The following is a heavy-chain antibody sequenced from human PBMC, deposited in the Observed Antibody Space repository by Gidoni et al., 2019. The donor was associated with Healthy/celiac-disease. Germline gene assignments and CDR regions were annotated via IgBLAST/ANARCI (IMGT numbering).Heavy chain of an antibody. CDR3: AKDIIGYCSGGSCYWGMDV. V-gene: IGHV3-9*01. Sequence: EVQLVESGGGLVQPGRSLRLSCAASGFTFVDYAMHWVRQAPGKGLEWVSGISWNSGSIGYADSVKGRFTISRDNAKNSLYLQMNSLRAEDTALYYCAKDIIGYCSGGSCYWGMDVWGQGTTVTVSS. D-gene: IGHD2-15*01. CDR1: GFTFVDYA. CDR2: ISWNSGSI. J-gene: IGHJ6*02.